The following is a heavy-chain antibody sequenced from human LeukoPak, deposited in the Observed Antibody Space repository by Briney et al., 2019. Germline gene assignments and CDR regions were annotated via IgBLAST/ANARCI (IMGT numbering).Heavy chain of an antibody. Sequence: SETLSLTCTVSGGSISSSSYYWGWIRQPPGKGLEWIGSIYYSGSTYYNPSLKSRVTISIDTSNNHFSLNLRSVTAADTAVYYCTYNGWFSLDSWGQGTLVTVSS. D-gene: IGHD6-19*01. CDR1: GGSISSSSYY. V-gene: IGHV4-39*07. CDR3: TYNGWFSLDS. J-gene: IGHJ5*01. CDR2: IYYSGST.